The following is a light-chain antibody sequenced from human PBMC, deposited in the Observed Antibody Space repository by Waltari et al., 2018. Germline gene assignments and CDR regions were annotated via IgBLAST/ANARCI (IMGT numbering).Light chain of an antibody. Sequence: SSELTQDPAVSVALGQTVKITCQGDSLKTYYPSWYQQKPGKAPVLVIYGKNIRPSGIPDRLSGSRSGNTASLTVTGAQAEDEADYYCNSRDTSGFPVVFGGGTKVTVL. J-gene: IGLJ2*01. CDR3: NSRDTSGFPVV. CDR2: GKN. CDR1: SLKTYY. V-gene: IGLV3-19*01.